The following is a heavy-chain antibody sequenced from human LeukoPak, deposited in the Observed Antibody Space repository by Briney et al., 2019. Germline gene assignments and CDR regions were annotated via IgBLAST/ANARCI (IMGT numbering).Heavy chain of an antibody. D-gene: IGHD1-14*01. J-gene: IGHJ2*01. CDR2: IYYSGNT. Sequence: SETLSLTCTVSGGSISSYYWSWIRQPPGKGLEYIGYIYYSGNTNSNPSLNSRVTISVDTSKNQFSLKLSSVTAADTAVYYCARRGSGASLEYYFVLWGRGTLVTVSS. CDR1: GGSISSYY. V-gene: IGHV4-59*08. CDR3: ARRGSGASLEYYFVL.